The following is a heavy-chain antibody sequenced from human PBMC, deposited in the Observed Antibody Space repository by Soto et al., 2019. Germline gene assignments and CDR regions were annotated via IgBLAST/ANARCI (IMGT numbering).Heavy chain of an antibody. Sequence: ASVKVSCKASGYTFTSYDINWVRQATGQGLEWMGWMNPNSGNTGYAQKFQGRVTMTRNTSISTAYMEMNRLRADDTAVYYCAKGSQYDILTAYHAFGSWGQGTLVTVSS. V-gene: IGHV1-8*01. CDR1: GYTFTSYD. J-gene: IGHJ4*02. CDR2: MNPNSGNT. CDR3: AKGSQYDILTAYHAFGS. D-gene: IGHD3-9*01.